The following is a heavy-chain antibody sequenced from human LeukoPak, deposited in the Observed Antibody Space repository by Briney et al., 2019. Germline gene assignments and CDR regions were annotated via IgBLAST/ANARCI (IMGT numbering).Heavy chain of an antibody. CDR2: IRYDGSNK. J-gene: IGHJ1*01. V-gene: IGHV3-30*02. D-gene: IGHD2-2*01. CDR1: GFTFSSYG. CDR3: AKDAPPIVVVPAAIPFQH. Sequence: GGSLRLSCAASGFTFSSYGMHWVRQAPGKGLEWVAFIRYDGSNKYYADSVKGRFTISRDNSKNTLYLQMNSLRAEDTAVYYCAKDAPPIVVVPAAIPFQHWGQGTLVTVSS.